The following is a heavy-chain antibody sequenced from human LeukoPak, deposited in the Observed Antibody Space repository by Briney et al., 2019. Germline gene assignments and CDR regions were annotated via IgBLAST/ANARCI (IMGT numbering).Heavy chain of an antibody. J-gene: IGHJ3*02. Sequence: GGSLRLSCAASGFTVSSNYMSWVRQAPGKGLEWVSVIYSGGSTYYADSVKGRFTISRDNSKNTLYLQMGSLRAEDMAVYYCARVYCGNPWMAFDIWGQGTMVTVSS. CDR2: IYSGGST. V-gene: IGHV3-53*05. CDR1: GFTVSSNY. CDR3: ARVYCGNPWMAFDI. D-gene: IGHD4-23*01.